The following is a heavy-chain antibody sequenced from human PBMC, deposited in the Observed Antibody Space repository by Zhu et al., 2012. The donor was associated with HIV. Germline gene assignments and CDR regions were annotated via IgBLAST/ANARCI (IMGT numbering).Heavy chain of an antibody. J-gene: IGHJ4*02. CDR1: GGSISGSSHY. D-gene: IGHD6-13*01. CDR3: ARHGGIGYSSSWDPFDY. CDR2: IFYSGST. Sequence: QVQLQESGLGLVKPSETLSLTCTVSGGSISGSSHYWGWIRQPPGKGLEWIGSIFYSGSTYYNPSLNIRVTISVDTSKNHFSPKLSSVTAADTAVYYCARHGGIGYSSSWDPFDYWGQGTLGHRLL. V-gene: IGHV4-39*07.